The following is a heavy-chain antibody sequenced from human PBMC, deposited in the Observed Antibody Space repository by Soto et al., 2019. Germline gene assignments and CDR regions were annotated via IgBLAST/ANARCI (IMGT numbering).Heavy chain of an antibody. J-gene: IGHJ4*02. CDR3: AHLTSAAGGREY. CDR2: IYWDDDK. D-gene: IGHD3-16*01. CDR1: GFSLTNRDVG. Sequence: QITLRESGPTLVKPTKTLTLPCTFSGFSLTNRDVGVGCIRQHPGKAMEFLAIIYWDDDKRYSPSLKRRLTIYNDSSNNQVFLTLPNMDPVDTATYYTAHLTSAAGGREYLGQGTLVTVSS. V-gene: IGHV2-5*02.